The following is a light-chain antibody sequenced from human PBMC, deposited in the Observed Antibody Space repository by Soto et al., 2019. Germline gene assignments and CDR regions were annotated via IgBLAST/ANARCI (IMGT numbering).Light chain of an antibody. CDR1: QSVSSHY. J-gene: IGKJ3*01. Sequence: EIGMAQSPGTLALSPGETATLSCRASQSVSSHYVAWFTTKTGQAPRLRIYGASSRATVVPDRVIAIGSWKAFTRTLRRLEHEDFSVYYGQQYGRSPFTFGPGTKVDI. CDR2: GAS. CDR3: QQYGRSPFT. V-gene: IGKV3-20*01.